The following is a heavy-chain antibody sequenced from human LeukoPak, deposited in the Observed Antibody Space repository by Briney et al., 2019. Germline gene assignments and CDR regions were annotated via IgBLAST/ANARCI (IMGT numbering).Heavy chain of an antibody. CDR2: ISSSSSTI. CDR1: GFTFSSYS. D-gene: IGHD3-10*01. V-gene: IGHV3-48*01. Sequence: GGSLRLSCAASGFTFSSYSMNWVRQAPGKGLEWVSYISSSSSTIYYADSVKGRFTISRDNAKNSLYLQMNSLRVEDTAVYYCAKTRKGPYYYGSGSYYSPSNDYGMDVWGQGTTVTVSS. J-gene: IGHJ6*02. CDR3: AKTRKGPYYYGSGSYYSPSNDYGMDV.